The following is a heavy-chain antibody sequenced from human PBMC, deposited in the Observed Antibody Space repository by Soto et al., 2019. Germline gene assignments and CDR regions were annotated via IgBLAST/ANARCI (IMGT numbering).Heavy chain of an antibody. Sequence: EVQLVESGGGLVQPGGSLGLSCSASGFTFRVYSMNWVRQAPGKGLEWVSYITSDERTIHYADSVKGRFTISSDNAKNSVYLQMTSLRDEDTAVYYCASSVEGHFDFWGQGILVTVSS. CDR2: ITSDERTI. D-gene: IGHD6-19*01. CDR1: GFTFRVYS. CDR3: ASSVEGHFDF. J-gene: IGHJ4*01. V-gene: IGHV3-48*02.